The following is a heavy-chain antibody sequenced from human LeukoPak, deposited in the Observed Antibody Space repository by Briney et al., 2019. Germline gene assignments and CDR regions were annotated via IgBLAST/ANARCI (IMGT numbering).Heavy chain of an antibody. CDR1: GGSFSGYY. CDR3: ARGRFQWIQLWYIHDAFDI. D-gene: IGHD5-18*01. J-gene: IGHJ3*02. V-gene: IGHV4-34*01. Sequence: SETLSLTCAVYGGSFSGYYWSWIRQPPGKGLEWIGEINHSGSTNYNPSLKSRVTISVDTSKNQFSLKLSSVTAADTAVYYCARGRFQWIQLWYIHDAFDIWGQGTMATVSS. CDR2: INHSGST.